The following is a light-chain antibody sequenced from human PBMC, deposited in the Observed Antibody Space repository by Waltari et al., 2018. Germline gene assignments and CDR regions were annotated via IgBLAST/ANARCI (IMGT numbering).Light chain of an antibody. J-gene: IGLJ1*01. Sequence: QSALAQPASVSGSPGQSVTISCTGTGSDVGGYNYVSWYQQPPGKVPKVIIYDVNVRHSVSSSRFAGSKSGNTASLTIAGLQAEDEADYYCGSYSGTTTYVFGTGTYVTVL. CDR2: DVN. CDR3: GSYSGTTTYV. V-gene: IGLV2-14*03. CDR1: GSDVGGYNY.